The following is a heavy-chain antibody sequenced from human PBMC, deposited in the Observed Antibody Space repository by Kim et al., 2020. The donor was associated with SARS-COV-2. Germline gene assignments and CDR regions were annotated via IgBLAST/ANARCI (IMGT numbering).Heavy chain of an antibody. CDR3: ARQYYSDSSGHLDY. D-gene: IGHD3-22*01. J-gene: IGHJ4*02. CDR1: GGSISSTSYY. CDR2: IYYSGST. V-gene: IGHV4-39*07. Sequence: SETLSLTCTVSGGSISSTSYYWGWIRQPPGKGLEWIGSIYYSGSTYYNPSLKSRVTLSVDTSKNQFSLRLSSVTAADTAVFYCARQYYSDSSGHLDYWGQGALVTVA.